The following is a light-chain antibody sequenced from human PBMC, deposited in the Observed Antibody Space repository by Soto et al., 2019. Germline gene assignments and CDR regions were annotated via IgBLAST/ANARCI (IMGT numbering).Light chain of an antibody. Sequence: EIQMTQSPSTLSVSLGEIVTLSFRASQSVISDLAWYEQKPGQAPRLLIYGASTRATGIPARFSGSGSVRDFTLTISGLEPEDFAVYYCQQHGSSPLISFGQGTQLDIK. CDR2: GAS. V-gene: IGKV3-15*01. CDR3: QQHGSSPLIS. J-gene: IGKJ5*01. CDR1: QSVISD.